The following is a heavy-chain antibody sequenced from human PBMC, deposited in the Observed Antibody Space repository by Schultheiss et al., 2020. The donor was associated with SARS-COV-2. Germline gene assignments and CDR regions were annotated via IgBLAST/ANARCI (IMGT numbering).Heavy chain of an antibody. CDR2: ISAYNGNT. CDR1: GYTFTSYG. V-gene: IGHV1-18*01. CDR3: ARGRLWFGTRYYGMDV. J-gene: IGHJ6*02. D-gene: IGHD3-10*01. Sequence: ASVKVSCKASGYTFTSYGISWVRQAPGQGLEWMGWISAYNGNTNYAQKLQGRVTMTTDTSTSTAYMELSSLRSEDTAVYYCARGRLWFGTRYYGMDVWGQGTTVTVSS.